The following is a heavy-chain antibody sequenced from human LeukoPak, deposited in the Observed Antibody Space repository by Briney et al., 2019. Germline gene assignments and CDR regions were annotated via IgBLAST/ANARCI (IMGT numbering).Heavy chain of an antibody. V-gene: IGHV3-30*18. CDR3: AKDNGSPSLVVVLVATAPDY. CDR1: GFDFSAFG. J-gene: IGHJ4*02. CDR2: ISYDGSQK. D-gene: IGHD2-15*01. Sequence: GGSLRLSCAASGFDFSAFGMNWVRQAPGKGLEWVAVISYDGSQKYYADSVKGRFTISRDNSKNTVYLQMNSLSAEDTAVYYCAKDNGSPSLVVVLVATAPDYWGQGTLVTVSS.